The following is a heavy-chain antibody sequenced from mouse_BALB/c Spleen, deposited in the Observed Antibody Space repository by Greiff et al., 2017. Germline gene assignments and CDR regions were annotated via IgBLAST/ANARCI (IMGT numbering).Heavy chain of an antibody. CDR3: ARLRRAPYYFDY. J-gene: IGHJ2*01. D-gene: IGHD3-3*01. CDR1: GFTFSSFG. V-gene: IGHV5-17*02. Sequence: EVQVVESGGGLVQPGGSRKLSCAASGFTFSSFGMHWVRQAPEKGLEWVAYISSGSSTIYYADTVKGRFTISRDNPKNTLFLQMTSLRSEDTAMYYCARLRRAPYYFDYWGQGTTLTVSS. CDR2: ISSGSSTI.